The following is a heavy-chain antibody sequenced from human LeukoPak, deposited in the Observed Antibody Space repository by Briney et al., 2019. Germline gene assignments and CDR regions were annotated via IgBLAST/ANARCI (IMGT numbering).Heavy chain of an antibody. CDR3: ARDQDGRYCSSTSCYIGAFDY. CDR2: IIANVGTP. J-gene: IGHJ4*02. Sequence: SVKVSCKASGGSFSTNTLSWVRQAPGQGLEWMGGIIANVGTPNYAQKFQDRVTVTADESTRTLYLVVDSLRSDDTAVYYCARDQDGRYCSSTSCYIGAFDYWGQGTLVTVSS. CDR1: GGSFSTNT. D-gene: IGHD2-2*01. V-gene: IGHV1-69*13.